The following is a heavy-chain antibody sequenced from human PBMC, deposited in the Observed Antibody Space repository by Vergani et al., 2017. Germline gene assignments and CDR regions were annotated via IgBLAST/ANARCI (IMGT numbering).Heavy chain of an antibody. J-gene: IGHJ6*03. Sequence: QVQLVESGGGVVQPGRSLRLSCEASGFAFNNYGIHWVRQAPGKGLEWVAVISVGGSNEHYVDSVKGRFTISRDNSKNTLYLQMNSLRAEDTAVYYCARNREGSVYYYMDVWGTGTTVTVS. V-gene: IGHV3-30*03. CDR1: GFAFNNYG. D-gene: IGHD3-10*01. CDR3: ARNREGSVYYYMDV. CDR2: ISVGGSNE.